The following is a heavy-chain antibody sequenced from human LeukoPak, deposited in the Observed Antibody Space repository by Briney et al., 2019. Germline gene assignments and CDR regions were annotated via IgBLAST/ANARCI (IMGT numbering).Heavy chain of an antibody. CDR1: GFTFSSYG. J-gene: IGHJ5*02. CDR2: INHSGST. V-gene: IGHV4-34*08. Sequence: PGGSLRLSCAASGFTFSSYGMHWVRQAPGKGLEWIGEINHSGSTNYNPSLKSRVTISVDTSKNQFSLKLSSVTAADTAVYYCATAPRRRNYYGSGSYYIRENWFDPWGQGTLVTVSS. CDR3: ATAPRRRNYYGSGSYYIRENWFDP. D-gene: IGHD3-10*01.